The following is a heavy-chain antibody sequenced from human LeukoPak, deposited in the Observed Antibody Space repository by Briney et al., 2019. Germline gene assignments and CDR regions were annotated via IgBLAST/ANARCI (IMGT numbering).Heavy chain of an antibody. J-gene: IGHJ4*02. Sequence: PGGSLRLSCAASGFTFSSYGIHWVRQAPGKGLEWIGYIYYSGSTNYNPSLKSRVTISVDTSKNQFSLKLSSVTAADTAVYYCASFTAMGDFDYWGQGTLVTVSS. D-gene: IGHD5-18*01. CDR1: GFTFSSYG. V-gene: IGHV4-59*01. CDR3: ASFTAMGDFDY. CDR2: IYYSGST.